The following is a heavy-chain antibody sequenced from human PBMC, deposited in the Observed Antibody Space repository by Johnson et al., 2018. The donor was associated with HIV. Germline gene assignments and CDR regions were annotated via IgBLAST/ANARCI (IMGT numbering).Heavy chain of an antibody. CDR1: GITFSNYW. V-gene: IGHV3-7*02. CDR3: ARAHLIFPKNAFDI. Sequence: SLRLSCAASGITFSNYWMSWVRQAPGKGLEWVANMKQDGSEQYYVDSVKGRFTISRDNVNNSVFLLLNSLRVEDTAVYFCARAHLIFPKNAFDIWGQGTMVTVSS. D-gene: IGHD3-3*02. J-gene: IGHJ3*02. CDR2: MKQDGSEQ.